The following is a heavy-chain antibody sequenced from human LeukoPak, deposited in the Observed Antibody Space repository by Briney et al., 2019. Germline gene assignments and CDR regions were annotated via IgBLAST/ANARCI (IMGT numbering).Heavy chain of an antibody. D-gene: IGHD5-18*01. CDR1: GYTFTDYY. CDR3: ARQAAMAQGYWYFDL. Sequence: ASVKVSCKVSGYTFTDYYMHWVQQAPGKGLEWMGLVDPEDGETIYAEKFQGRVTITADTSTDTAYMELSSLRSEDTAVYYCARQAAMAQGYWYFDLWGRGTLVTVSS. V-gene: IGHV1-69-2*01. CDR2: VDPEDGET. J-gene: IGHJ2*01.